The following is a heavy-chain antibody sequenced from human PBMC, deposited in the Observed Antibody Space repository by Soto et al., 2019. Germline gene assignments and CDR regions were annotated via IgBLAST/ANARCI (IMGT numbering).Heavy chain of an antibody. Sequence: GGSLRLSCAASGFTFSSYAMSWVRQAPGKGLEWVSAISGSGGSTYYADSVKGRFTISRDNSKNTLYLQMNSLRAEDTAVYYCAKRTIFGVALLNYMDVWGKGTTVTVSS. J-gene: IGHJ6*03. D-gene: IGHD3-3*01. CDR3: AKRTIFGVALLNYMDV. CDR1: GFTFSSYA. V-gene: IGHV3-23*01. CDR2: ISGSGGST.